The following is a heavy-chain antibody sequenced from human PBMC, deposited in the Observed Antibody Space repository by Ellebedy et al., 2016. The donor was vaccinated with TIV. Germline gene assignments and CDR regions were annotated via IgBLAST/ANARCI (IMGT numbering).Heavy chain of an antibody. Sequence: GGSLRLSXAASGFTFSSYAMSWVRQAPGKGLEWVSAISGSGGSTYYADSVKGRFTISRDNAKNSLYLQMNSLRAEDTAVYYCARVRLLWLGELDYWGQGTLVTVSS. J-gene: IGHJ4*02. D-gene: IGHD3-10*01. CDR2: ISGSGGST. CDR3: ARVRLLWLGELDY. CDR1: GFTFSSYA. V-gene: IGHV3-23*01.